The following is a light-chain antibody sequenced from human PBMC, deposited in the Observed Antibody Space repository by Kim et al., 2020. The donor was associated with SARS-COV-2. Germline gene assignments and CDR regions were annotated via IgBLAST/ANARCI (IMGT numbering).Light chain of an antibody. CDR1: QSINTY. J-gene: IGKJ2*01. CDR2: AAS. V-gene: IGKV1-39*01. Sequence: DIQMTQSPSSLSASVGDRVTITCRASQSINTYLNWYQQKPGKAPKLLIYAASTLQSGVPSRFSGSGSGTDFTLTISSMQPEDFATYYCQRSYSTPPYTFGQGTELEI. CDR3: QRSYSTPPYT.